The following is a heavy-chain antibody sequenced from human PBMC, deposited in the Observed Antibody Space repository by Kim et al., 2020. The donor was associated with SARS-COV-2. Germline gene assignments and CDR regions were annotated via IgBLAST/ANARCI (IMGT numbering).Heavy chain of an antibody. CDR2: INYSGQT. D-gene: IGHD3-10*01. CDR3: AGEFPPGRFDY. J-gene: IGHJ4*02. CDR1: GYSSSSPYF. Sequence: SETLSLTCSVSGYSSSSPYFCGWIRQTPGKGLEWIGSINYSGQTYYNPSLKSRVTISVDTSKKQFSLRLDSVTTADTAVYFCAGEFPPGRFDYWGQGALV. V-gene: IGHV4-38-2*02.